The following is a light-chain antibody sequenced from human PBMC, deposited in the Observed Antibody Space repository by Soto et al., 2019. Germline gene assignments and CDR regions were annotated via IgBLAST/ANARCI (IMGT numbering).Light chain of an antibody. Sequence: IQMTQSPSMLSASVGDRVTIACRSSQSIRRWLAWYQQKPGKAPKLLIFDASTLESGVPSRFSGRGSETEFTLTISSLQPDDFATYYCQQYNSYSPATVGQVTQVDIK. CDR1: QSIRRW. J-gene: IGKJ1*01. CDR2: DAS. V-gene: IGKV1-5*01. CDR3: QQYNSYSPAT.